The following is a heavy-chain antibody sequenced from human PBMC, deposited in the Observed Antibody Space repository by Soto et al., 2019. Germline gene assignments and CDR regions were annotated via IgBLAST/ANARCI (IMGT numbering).Heavy chain of an antibody. Sequence: SETLSLTCTVSGGSISSGDYYWSWIRQPPGKGLEWIGYIYYSGSTYYNPSLRSRVSMSIDTSKNQLSLKVHSVTAADTAVYYCARVAVTGYFDWLDPWGQGTLVTVSS. CDR3: ARVAVTGYFDWLDP. D-gene: IGHD3-9*01. CDR1: GGSISSGDYY. CDR2: IYYSGST. V-gene: IGHV4-30-4*02. J-gene: IGHJ5*02.